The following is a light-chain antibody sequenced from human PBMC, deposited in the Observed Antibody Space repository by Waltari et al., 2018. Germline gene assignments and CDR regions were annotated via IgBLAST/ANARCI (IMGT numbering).Light chain of an antibody. V-gene: IGKV1-39*01. CDR2: AAS. J-gene: IGKJ2*01. Sequence: DIQMTQSQSSLSASVGDRVTITCRASQSVSIYLNWYQQKPGKAPKLLIYAASSLQSGVPSRFSGSGSGTDFTLTISSLQPEDFVTYNCQQSHSSPYTFGQGTRLEIK. CDR3: QQSHSSPYT. CDR1: QSVSIY.